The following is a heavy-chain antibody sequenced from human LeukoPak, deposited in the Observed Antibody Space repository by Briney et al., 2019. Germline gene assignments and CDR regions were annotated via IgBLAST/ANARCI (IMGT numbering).Heavy chain of an antibody. CDR3: ARAAMVRDPLDY. D-gene: IGHD3-10*01. CDR2: IYSGGST. Sequence: SGGSLRLSCAASGFTVSSNYMSWVRQAPGKGLEWVSVIYSGGSTYYADSVKGRFTISRDNSKNTLYLQMNSLRAEDTAVYYCARAAMVRDPLDYWGQGTLVTVSS. CDR1: GFTVSSNY. J-gene: IGHJ4*02. V-gene: IGHV3-53*01.